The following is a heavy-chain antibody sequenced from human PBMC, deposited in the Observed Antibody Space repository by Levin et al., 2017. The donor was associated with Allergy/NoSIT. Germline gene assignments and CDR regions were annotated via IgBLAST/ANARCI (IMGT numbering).Heavy chain of an antibody. CDR1: GYSFTSYW. J-gene: IGHJ6*03. CDR2: IYPGDSDT. V-gene: IGHV5-51*01. Sequence: KVSCQGSGYSFTSYWIGWVRQMPGKGLEWMGIIYPGDSDTRYSPSFQGQVTISADKSISTAYLQWSSLKASDTAIYYCARRGTRDYYYYMDVWVKGTTVTVSS. D-gene: IGHD1-1*01. CDR3: ARRGTRDYYYYMDV.